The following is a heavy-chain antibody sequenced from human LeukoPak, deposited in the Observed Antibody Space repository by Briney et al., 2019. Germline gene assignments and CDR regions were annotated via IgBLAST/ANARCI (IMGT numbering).Heavy chain of an antibody. Sequence: PGGSLRLSCAASGSTFSSYGMHWVRQAPGKGLEWVAVISYDGSNKYYADSVKGRFTISRDNSKNTLYLQMNSLRAEDTAVYYCAKDLYYYDIYYYYGMDVWGQGTTVTVSS. CDR2: ISYDGSNK. V-gene: IGHV3-30*18. CDR1: GSTFSSYG. J-gene: IGHJ6*02. D-gene: IGHD3-22*01. CDR3: AKDLYYYDIYYYYGMDV.